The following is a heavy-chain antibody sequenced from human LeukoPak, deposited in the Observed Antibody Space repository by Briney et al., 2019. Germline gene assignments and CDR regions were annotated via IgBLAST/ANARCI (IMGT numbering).Heavy chain of an antibody. CDR3: ARGSSGWSTYGMDV. CDR1: GFTFSGYG. J-gene: IGHJ6*02. CDR2: IWADGSNK. D-gene: IGHD6-19*01. V-gene: IGHV3-33*01. Sequence: GGSLRLSCEVSGFTFSGYGMHWVRQAPGKGLEWVALIWADGSNKYYADSVKGRFTISRDNAKNSLYLQMNSLRAEDTALYYCARGSSGWSTYGMDVWGQGTTVTVSS.